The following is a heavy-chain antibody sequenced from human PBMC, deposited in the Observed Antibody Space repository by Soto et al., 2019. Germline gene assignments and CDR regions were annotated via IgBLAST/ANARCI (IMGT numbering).Heavy chain of an antibody. CDR2: VYYSGTT. Sequence: SETLALTCSVSGGSMNVGSHSWSWIRQSAGKGLAWIGVVYYSGTTYYNPALNSRVTISVDRAKSQFSLQLRSVTAADKAVYFCARGIFGYDDGIYHSPDNWFDPWSQGTLVS. J-gene: IGHJ5*02. D-gene: IGHD3-22*01. CDR3: ARGIFGYDDGIYHSPDNWFDP. V-gene: IGHV4-30-2*06. CDR1: GGSMNVGSHS.